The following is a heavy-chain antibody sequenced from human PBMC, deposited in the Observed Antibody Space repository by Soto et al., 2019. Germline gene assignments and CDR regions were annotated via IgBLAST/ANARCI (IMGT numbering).Heavy chain of an antibody. V-gene: IGHV3-30*18. D-gene: IGHD3-16*01. CDR3: AKDYARLRLGELCHY. J-gene: IGHJ4*02. CDR2: ISYDGSNK. Sequence: GGSLRLSCAASGFTFSSYGTHWVRQAPGKGLEWVAVISYDGSNKYYADSVKGRFTISRDNSKNTLYLQMNSLRAEDTAVYYCAKDYARLRLGELCHYWGQGTLVTVSS. CDR1: GFTFSSYG.